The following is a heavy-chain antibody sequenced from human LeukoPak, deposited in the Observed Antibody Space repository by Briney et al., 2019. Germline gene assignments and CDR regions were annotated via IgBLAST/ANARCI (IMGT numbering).Heavy chain of an antibody. V-gene: IGHV1-24*01. CDR2: FDPEDDET. J-gene: IGHJ4*02. Sequence: ASVTVSFKVSGYTLTELSIHWVRQAPGKGLEWMGGFDPEDDETKYAQKFQGRVTMTDDTSTDTTYMELNSLRSEDTAVYYCTTEGVPGYHWNDGDYWGQGTLVTISS. CDR1: GYTLTELS. CDR3: TTEGVPGYHWNDGDY. D-gene: IGHD1-20*01.